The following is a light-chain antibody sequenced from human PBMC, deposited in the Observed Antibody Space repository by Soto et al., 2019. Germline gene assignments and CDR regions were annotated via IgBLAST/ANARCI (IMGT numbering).Light chain of an antibody. CDR3: QQYGTSRA. V-gene: IGKV3-20*01. J-gene: IGKJ1*01. CDR1: QSVSSSY. Sequence: EIVLTQSPGLLSLSPGERATLSCRASQSVSSSYLAWYQQKPGQGPRLLIHGASSRATGIPDRFSGSGSGTDFTLTISRLEPEDFAVYYCQQYGTSRAFGQGTKVEIK. CDR2: GAS.